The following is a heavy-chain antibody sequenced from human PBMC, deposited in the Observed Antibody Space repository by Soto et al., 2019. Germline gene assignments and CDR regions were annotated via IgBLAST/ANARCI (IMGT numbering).Heavy chain of an antibody. V-gene: IGHV1-2*02. CDR2: INSNSGGT. J-gene: IGHJ6*02. CDR3: ARGRSWRYGMDV. Sequence: ASVKVSCKASGCTFTGYYMHWVRQAPGQGLEWMGWINSNSGGTNYAQKFQGRVTMTRDTSISTAYMELGRLTSDDTAVYYCARGRSWRYGMDVWGQGTTVTVSS. CDR1: GCTFTGYY. D-gene: IGHD6-13*01.